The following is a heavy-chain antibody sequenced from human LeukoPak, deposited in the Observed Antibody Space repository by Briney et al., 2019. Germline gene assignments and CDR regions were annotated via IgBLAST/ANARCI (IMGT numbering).Heavy chain of an antibody. Sequence: GASVKVSCKASGYTFTGYYMHWVRQAPGQGLEWMGWINPNSGGTNYAQKFQGRVTMTRDTSISTAYMELSRLRSDDTAVYYCARGGAPYCSSTSCYRGRDWFDPWGQGTLATVSS. J-gene: IGHJ5*02. D-gene: IGHD2-2*01. CDR2: INPNSGGT. CDR3: ARGGAPYCSSTSCYRGRDWFDP. V-gene: IGHV1-2*02. CDR1: GYTFTGYY.